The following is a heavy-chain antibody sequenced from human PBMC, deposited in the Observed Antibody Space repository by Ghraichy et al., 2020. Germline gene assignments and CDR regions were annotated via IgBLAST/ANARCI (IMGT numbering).Heavy chain of an antibody. J-gene: IGHJ6*02. CDR3: ARDHAGAYYYYAMDV. CDR1: GGSITSGDYY. V-gene: IGHV4-31*03. Sequence: SETLSLTCTVSGGSITSGDYYWSWIHQHPGKGLEWIGYIYYNGNTYYNPSLKSRLNILVDTSKNQFSLKLSSVTAADTAVYYCARDHAGAYYYYAMDVWGQGTTVTVSS. D-gene: IGHD2-8*02. CDR2: IYYNGNT.